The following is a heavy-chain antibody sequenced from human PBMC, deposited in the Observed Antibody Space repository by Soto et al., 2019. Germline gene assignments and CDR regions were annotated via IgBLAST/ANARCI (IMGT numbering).Heavy chain of an antibody. J-gene: IGHJ5*02. Sequence: SETLSLTCAVYGGSFSGYYWSWIRQPPGKGLEWIGEINHSGSTNYNPSLKSRVTLSVDTSKNQFSLKLSSVTAADTAVYYCARGQTYLDFWSGYYNRPWFDPWGQGTLVTVSS. D-gene: IGHD3-3*01. V-gene: IGHV4-34*01. CDR1: GGSFSGYY. CDR3: ARGQTYLDFWSGYYNRPWFDP. CDR2: INHSGST.